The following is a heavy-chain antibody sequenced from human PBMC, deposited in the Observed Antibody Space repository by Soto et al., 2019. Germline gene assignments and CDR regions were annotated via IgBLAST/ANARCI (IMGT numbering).Heavy chain of an antibody. Sequence: ASLKGYCKASGYTFTSYAMHWVRQAPGQRLEWMGWINAGNGNTKYSQKFQGRVTITRDTSASTAYMELSSLRSEDTAVYYCARPALRYSSSSGNWFDPWGQGTLVTVSS. J-gene: IGHJ5*02. CDR1: GYTFTSYA. D-gene: IGHD6-6*01. CDR2: INAGNGNT. V-gene: IGHV1-3*01. CDR3: ARPALRYSSSSGNWFDP.